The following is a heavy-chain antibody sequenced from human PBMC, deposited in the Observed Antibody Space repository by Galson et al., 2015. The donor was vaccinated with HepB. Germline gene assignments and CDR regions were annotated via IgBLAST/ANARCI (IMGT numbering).Heavy chain of an antibody. J-gene: IGHJ4*02. D-gene: IGHD3-10*01. V-gene: IGHV2-70*11. Sequence: PALVKPTQTLTLTCTFSGFSLTTSGMCVSWIRQPPGKALEWLARIDWDDDKYYSTSLKPRLTISKDTSKNQVVLTMTNMDPVDTATYYCARTLADYGSGNYYIYYFDYWGQGTLVTVSS. CDR2: IDWDDDK. CDR3: ARTLADYGSGNYYIYYFDY. CDR1: GFSLTTSGMC.